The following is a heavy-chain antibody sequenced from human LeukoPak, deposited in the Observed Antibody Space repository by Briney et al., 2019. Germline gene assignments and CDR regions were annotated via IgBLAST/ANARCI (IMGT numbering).Heavy chain of an antibody. CDR2: IYYSGST. CDR3: ARNYYDSGSYLDY. D-gene: IGHD3-10*01. CDR1: GGSMSSYY. J-gene: IGHJ4*02. V-gene: IGHV4-59*01. Sequence: PSETLSLTCTVSGGSMSSYYWSWIRQPPGKGLEWIGYIYYSGSTNYNPSLKSRVTISVDTSKNQFSLKLSSVTAADTAVYYCARNYYDSGSYLDYWGQGTLVTVSS.